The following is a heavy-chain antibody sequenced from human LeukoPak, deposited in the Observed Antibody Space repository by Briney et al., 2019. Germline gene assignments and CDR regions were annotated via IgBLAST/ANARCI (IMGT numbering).Heavy chain of an antibody. Sequence: GGSLRLSCAAPGFTFTNYAMNWVRQAPGKGLEWVSAVSGNGGSTYYADSVKGRFTISRDNSKNTLYLQMNSLRAEDTAVYYCAKFRPITSVAGTIFHYWGQGALVTVSS. D-gene: IGHD6-19*01. CDR1: GFTFTNYA. CDR3: AKFRPITSVAGTIFHY. J-gene: IGHJ4*02. CDR2: VSGNGGST. V-gene: IGHV3-23*01.